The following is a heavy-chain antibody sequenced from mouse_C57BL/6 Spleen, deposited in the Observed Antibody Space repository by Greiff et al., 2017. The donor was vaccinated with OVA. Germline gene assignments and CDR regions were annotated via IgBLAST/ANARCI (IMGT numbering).Heavy chain of an antibody. Sequence: QVQLKQSGAELVRPGTSVKVSCKASGYAFTNYLIEWVKQRPGQGLEWIGVINPGSGGTNYNEKFKGKATLTADKSSSTAYMQLSSLTSEDSAVYFCAREEEIYYYLDYWGQGTTLTVSS. CDR3: AREEEIYYYLDY. J-gene: IGHJ2*01. D-gene: IGHD1-1*01. V-gene: IGHV1-54*01. CDR1: GYAFTNYL. CDR2: INPGSGGT.